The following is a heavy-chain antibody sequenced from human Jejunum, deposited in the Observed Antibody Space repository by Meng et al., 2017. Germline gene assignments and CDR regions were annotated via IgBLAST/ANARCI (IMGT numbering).Heavy chain of an antibody. CDR2: IHSDGSTK. V-gene: IGHV3-74*01. CDR3: ARDIPPS. CDR1: GFTFSSSW. J-gene: IGHJ5*02. Sequence: VQLVGSGGGLVQPGGSLGLSCAASGFTFSSSWMHWVRQVPGKGLVWVSRIHSDGSTKSYADSVKGRFSISRDNGKNTLYLQMNSLRAEDTGVYYCARDIPPSWGQGTLVTVSS.